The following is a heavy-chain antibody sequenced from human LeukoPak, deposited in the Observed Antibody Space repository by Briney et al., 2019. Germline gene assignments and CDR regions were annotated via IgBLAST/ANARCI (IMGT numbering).Heavy chain of an antibody. V-gene: IGHV4-59*01. D-gene: IGHD3-10*01. CDR2: IYYSGST. Sequence: SETLSLTCTVSGGSISSYYWSWIRQPPGKGLEWIGYIYYSGSTNYNPSLKSRVTISVDTSKNQFSLKLSSMTAADTAVYYCARALSGAFDIWGQGTMATVSS. CDR3: ARALSGAFDI. CDR1: GGSISSYY. J-gene: IGHJ3*02.